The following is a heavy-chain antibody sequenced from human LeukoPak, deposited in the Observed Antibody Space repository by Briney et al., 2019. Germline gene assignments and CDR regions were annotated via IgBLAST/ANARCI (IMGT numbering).Heavy chain of an antibody. CDR1: GFTFDDYA. CDR3: AKDRAKDYYDSSGYYDY. V-gene: IGHV3-43D*03. J-gene: IGHJ4*02. Sequence: GGSLRLSCAASGFTFDDYAMHWVRQAPGKGLEWVSLISWDGGSTYYADSVMGRFTISRDNSKNSLYLQMNSLRAEDTALYYCAKDRAKDYYDSSGYYDYWGQGTLVTVSS. CDR2: ISWDGGST. D-gene: IGHD3-22*01.